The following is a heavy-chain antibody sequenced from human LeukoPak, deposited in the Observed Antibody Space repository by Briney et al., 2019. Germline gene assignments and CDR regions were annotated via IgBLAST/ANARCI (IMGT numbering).Heavy chain of an antibody. CDR2: TSWNGIRI. CDR3: AKGGATTVRGIIKD. D-gene: IGHD3-10*01. Sequence: GGSLRLSCAGSGFTFTEYGMHWVRQAPGKGLEWVSGTSWNGIRIGYADSVKGRFGISRDNARKSLYLHMDRLRPEDTALYYCAKGGATTVRGIIKDWGQGTLVTVSS. J-gene: IGHJ4*02. CDR1: GFTFTEYG. V-gene: IGHV3-9*01.